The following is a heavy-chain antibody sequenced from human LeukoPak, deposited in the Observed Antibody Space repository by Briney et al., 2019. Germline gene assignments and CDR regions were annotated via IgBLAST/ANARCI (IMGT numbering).Heavy chain of an antibody. CDR1: GFTYSSYV. Sequence: GGSLRLSCAASGFTYSSYVMNWVRQAPGKGLEWVSYISTSSSIIYYADSVKGRFTISRDTAKSSLYLQMTSLRDDDTAVYYCARGGYIDYWGQGTLITVSS. CDR2: ISTSSSII. V-gene: IGHV3-48*02. CDR3: ARGGYIDY. D-gene: IGHD5-12*01. J-gene: IGHJ4*02.